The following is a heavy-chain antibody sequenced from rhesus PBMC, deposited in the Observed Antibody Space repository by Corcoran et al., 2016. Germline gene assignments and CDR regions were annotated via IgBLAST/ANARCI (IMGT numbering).Heavy chain of an antibody. J-gene: IGHJ5-2*02. V-gene: IGHV4-76*01. CDR2: IYGRCVST. CDR3: ARHPVYYDSGYYNSLDV. CDR1: GGSISGGYD. Sequence: QVQLQESGPGLVKPSETLSLTCAVSGGSISGGYDWSWIRQPPGKGLEWIGYIYGRCVSTNYNPSPNNRVTSSKDTSKTQFSLKLSSVTAADTAVYYCARHPVYYDSGYYNSLDVWGRGVLVTVSS. D-gene: IGHD3-28*01.